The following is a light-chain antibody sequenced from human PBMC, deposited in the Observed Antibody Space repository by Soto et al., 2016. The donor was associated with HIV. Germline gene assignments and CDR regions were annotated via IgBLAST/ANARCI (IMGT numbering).Light chain of an antibody. CDR2: MIA. J-gene: IGLJ1*01. V-gene: IGLV3-21*03. CDR1: NIGSKS. CDR3: QVWDSSSDHYV. Sequence: SYELTQPPSVSVAPGKTARITCGGNNIGSKSSALVPTEARPGPSCWSSMMIATGPQGSLSDSRARSLGTTATLTISRVEAGDEADYYCQVWDSSSDHYVFGIGTEVTVL.